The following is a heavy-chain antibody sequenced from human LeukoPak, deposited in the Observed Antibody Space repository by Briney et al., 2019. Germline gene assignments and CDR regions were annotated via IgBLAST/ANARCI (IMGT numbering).Heavy chain of an antibody. V-gene: IGHV3-23*01. D-gene: IGHD4-17*01. CDR1: GFTFSSYA. J-gene: IGHJ4*02. CDR3: AKGRGTAVTSAANY. CDR2: IRGSGGST. Sequence: GGSLRLSCAASGFTFSSYAMSWVRQAPGKGLEWVSSIRGSGGSTYYADSVKDRFSISRDNSKTTVSLQMNSLRAEDTAVYYCAKGRGTAVTSAANYWGQGTLVTVSS.